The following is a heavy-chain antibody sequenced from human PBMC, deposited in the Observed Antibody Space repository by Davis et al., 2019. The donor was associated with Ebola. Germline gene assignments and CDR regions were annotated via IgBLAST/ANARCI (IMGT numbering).Heavy chain of an antibody. D-gene: IGHD3-3*01. CDR2: VYYRGST. Sequence: PSETLSLTCTVTGGSISSSNYVWGWIHQPPEIGLEWIGSVYYRGSTYYNPSLESRIIISIDTSSNQFSLKLSSVTAADTAVYFCARQTKYVDFWSGTDWFDPWGQGKLVTVSS. CDR1: GGSISSSNYV. J-gene: IGHJ5*02. V-gene: IGHV4-39*01. CDR3: ARQTKYVDFWSGTDWFDP.